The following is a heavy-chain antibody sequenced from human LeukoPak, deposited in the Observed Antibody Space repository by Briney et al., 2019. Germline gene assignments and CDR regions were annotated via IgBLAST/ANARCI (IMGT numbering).Heavy chain of an antibody. Sequence: SETLSLTCTVSGSSISSGGYYWSWIRQHPGKGLEWIGYIYYSGSTYYNPSLKSRVTISVDTSKNQFSLKLSSVTAADTAVYYCARIVAGYDILTGYYPYYFDYWGQGTLVTVSS. V-gene: IGHV4-31*03. D-gene: IGHD3-9*01. CDR1: GSSISSGGYY. J-gene: IGHJ4*02. CDR3: ARIVAGYDILTGYYPYYFDY. CDR2: IYYSGST.